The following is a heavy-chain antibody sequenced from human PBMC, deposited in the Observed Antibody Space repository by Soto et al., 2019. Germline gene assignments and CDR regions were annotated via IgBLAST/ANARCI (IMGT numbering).Heavy chain of an antibody. CDR1: GGTFSSYA. D-gene: IGHD3-22*01. CDR2: IIPIFGTA. CDR3: ASGKWNKRGGDYYDSSGYHYVINY. J-gene: IGHJ4*02. V-gene: IGHV1-69*06. Sequence: GASVKVSCKASGGTFSSYAISWVRQAPGQGLEWMGGIIPIFGTANYAQKFQGRVTITADKSTSTAYMELSSLRSEDTAVYYCASGKWNKRGGDYYDSSGYHYVINYWGQGTLVTVSS.